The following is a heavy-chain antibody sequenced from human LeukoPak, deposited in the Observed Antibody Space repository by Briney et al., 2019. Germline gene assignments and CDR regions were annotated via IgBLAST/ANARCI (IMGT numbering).Heavy chain of an antibody. V-gene: IGHV1-8*01. Sequence: ASVKVSCKASGYTFTNYDINWVRQATGQGLEWMGWRSTSSGNTGYAQKFQGRLTVTRDTSITTVYMELSSLRSDDTAVYYCARVAGSIDYWGQGTLVTVSS. CDR3: ARVAGSIDY. CDR2: RSTSSGNT. D-gene: IGHD1-26*01. J-gene: IGHJ4*02. CDR1: GYTFTNYD.